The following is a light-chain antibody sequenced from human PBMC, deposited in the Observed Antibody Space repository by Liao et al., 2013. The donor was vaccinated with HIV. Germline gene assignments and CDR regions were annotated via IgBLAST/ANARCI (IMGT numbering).Light chain of an antibody. CDR2: QDS. V-gene: IGLV3-1*01. CDR1: NVGRES. Sequence: SYVLTQPPSVSVAPGKTAIISCGGNNVGRESVHWYQQKPGQAPVLVIYQDSKRPSGIPERFSGSNSGNTATLTISGTQAMDEADYYCQAWDKTTVVFGGGTKLTVL. CDR3: QAWDKTTVV. J-gene: IGLJ2*01.